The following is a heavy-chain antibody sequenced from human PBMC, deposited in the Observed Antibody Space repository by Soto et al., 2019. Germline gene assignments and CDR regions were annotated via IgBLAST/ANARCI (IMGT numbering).Heavy chain of an antibody. CDR3: VKGGWLGF. Sequence: EVQLLESGGGLVQPGGSLRLSCAASGFTFNTFEMSWVRQAPGRGLEWVSFISTDSSRAYYADAVKGRFTISRDNSRPTLYLQMNSLPAEDTAVYACVKGGWLGFWGQGTLVTVSS. V-gene: IGHV3-23*01. CDR2: ISTDSSRA. CDR1: GFTFNTFE. D-gene: IGHD2-15*01. J-gene: IGHJ4*02.